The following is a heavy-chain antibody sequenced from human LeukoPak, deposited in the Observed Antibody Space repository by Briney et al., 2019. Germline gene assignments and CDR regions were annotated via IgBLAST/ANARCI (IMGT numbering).Heavy chain of an antibody. CDR2: INSGGSST. D-gene: IGHD2-2*02. Sequence: GGSLTLSCAASGFTFSSYWMHWVRQAPGKGLVWVSRINSGGSSTSYADSVKGRCTISRDNAKNTLYLQMNCLRAEDTALSYCARGSNYCSSTICYTLYYYYFMDVWGKGTTVTVSS. J-gene: IGHJ6*03. V-gene: IGHV3-74*01. CDR1: GFTFSSYW. CDR3: ARGSNYCSSTICYTLYYYYFMDV.